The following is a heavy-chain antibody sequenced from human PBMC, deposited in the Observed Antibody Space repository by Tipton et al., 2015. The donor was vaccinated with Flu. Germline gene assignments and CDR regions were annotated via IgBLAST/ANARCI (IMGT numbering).Heavy chain of an antibody. CDR2: ISGSGGST. V-gene: IGHV3-23*01. J-gene: IGHJ4*02. CDR3: AKDPSRYYYGSGLDY. CDR1: GFTFSSYW. Sequence: SLRLSCAASGFTFSSYWMGWVRQAPGKGLEWVSAISGSGGSTYYADSVKGRFTISRDNSKNTLYLQMNSLRAEDTAVYYCAKDPSRYYYGSGLDYWGQGTLVTVSS. D-gene: IGHD3-10*01.